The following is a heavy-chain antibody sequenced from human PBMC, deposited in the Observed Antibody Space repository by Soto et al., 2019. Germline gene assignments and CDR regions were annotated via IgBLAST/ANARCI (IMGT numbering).Heavy chain of an antibody. CDR3: AKDPRYYGSPPVAFFDA. CDR1: GFTFSSYP. J-gene: IGHJ5*02. V-gene: IGHV3-23*01. D-gene: IGHD3-10*01. Sequence: EVQLLESGGGLVQPGGSLRLSCAASGFTFSSYPMTWVRQAPGKGLEWVSTIGGTSDYTYYADSVKGRFTISRDNSKNTLYLQMTSTRGEDTAVYYCAKDPRYYGSPPVAFFDAWGQGTLVTVSS. CDR2: IGGTSDYT.